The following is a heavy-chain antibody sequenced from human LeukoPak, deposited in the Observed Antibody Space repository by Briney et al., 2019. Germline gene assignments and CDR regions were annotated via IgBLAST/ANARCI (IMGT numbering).Heavy chain of an antibody. CDR3: ARGIPLPTVTTVYYYYYMDV. Sequence: SETLSLTCTVSGGSISSYYWSWIRQPPGKGLEWIGYIYYSGSTNYNPSLKSRVTISVDTSKNQFSLKLSSVTAADTAVYYCARGIPLPTVTTVYYYYYMDVWGKGTTVTISS. V-gene: IGHV4-59*01. CDR1: GGSISSYY. D-gene: IGHD4-17*01. CDR2: IYYSGST. J-gene: IGHJ6*03.